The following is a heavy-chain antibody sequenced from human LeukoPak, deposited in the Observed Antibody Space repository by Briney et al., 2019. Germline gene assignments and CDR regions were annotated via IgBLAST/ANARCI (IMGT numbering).Heavy chain of an antibody. CDR2: ISAYNGNT. CDR1: GYTFTSYG. V-gene: IGHV1-18*01. D-gene: IGHD2-2*01. J-gene: IGHJ4*02. CDR3: ARSQLPYYFDY. Sequence: ASVTVSCKASGYTFTSYGISWVRQAPGQGLEWMGWISAYNGNTNYAQKLQGRVTMTTDTSTSTAYMELRSLRADDTAVYYCARSQLPYYFDYWGQGTLVTVSS.